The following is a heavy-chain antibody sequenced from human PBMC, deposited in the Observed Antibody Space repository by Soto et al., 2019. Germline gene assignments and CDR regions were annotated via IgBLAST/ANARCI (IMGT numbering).Heavy chain of an antibody. D-gene: IGHD3-9*01. CDR2: IIPILGIA. CDR1: GGTFSSYT. Sequence: ASVKVSCKASGGTFSSYTISWVRQAPGQGLEWMGRIIPILGIANYAQKFQGRVTITADKSTSTAYMDPVDTAAYYCARIRGFRAHDILTGLSSAPPYGMDVWGQGTTVTVSS. J-gene: IGHJ6*02. CDR3: ARIRGFRAHDILTGLSSAPPYGMDV. V-gene: IGHV1-69*02.